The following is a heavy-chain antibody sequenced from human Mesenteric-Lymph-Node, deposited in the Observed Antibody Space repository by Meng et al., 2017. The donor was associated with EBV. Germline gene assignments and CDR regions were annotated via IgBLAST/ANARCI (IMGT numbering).Heavy chain of an antibody. V-gene: IGHV4-4*02. CDR1: GGSITSSNL. D-gene: IGHD3-22*01. CDR3: VRRVVVMKEEELDH. J-gene: IGHJ4*02. CDR2: IFHSGSA. Sequence: QGQVQGLGPGLGKPSGPLSLTCDVSGGSITSSNLWSWFRQPPGKGLEWIGEIFHSGSAKYNPSLKSRVTISVDKSKNHFSLRLSSVTAADTAVYYCVRRVVVMKEEELDHWGQGTLVTVSS.